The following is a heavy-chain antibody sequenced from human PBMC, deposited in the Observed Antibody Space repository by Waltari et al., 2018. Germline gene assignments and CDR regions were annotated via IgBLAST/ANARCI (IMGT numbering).Heavy chain of an antibody. CDR3: ARENLYSYGYMDV. Sequence: EVQLVESGGGLVQPGGSLRLSCAASGFTFSSYWMSWVRQAPGKGLEWVANIKKDGSEKYYVDSVKGRFTISRDNAKNSLYLQMNSLRAEDTAVYYCARENLYSYGYMDVWGKGTTVTVSS. CDR1: GFTFSSYW. CDR2: IKKDGSEK. J-gene: IGHJ6*03. V-gene: IGHV3-7*01. D-gene: IGHD5-18*01.